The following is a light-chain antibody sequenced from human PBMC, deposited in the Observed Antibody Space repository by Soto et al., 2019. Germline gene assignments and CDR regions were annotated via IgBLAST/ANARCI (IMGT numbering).Light chain of an antibody. CDR1: ISDVAGYNY. V-gene: IGLV2-11*01. J-gene: IGLJ2*01. Sequence: QSALTQPRSVSGSPGQSVSISCTGTISDVAGYNYVSWYQHHPGKAPKLLISDVTKRPSWVPDRFSGSKSGNTASLTISELQAEDEADYYCSSYAGNNNVVFGGGTKVTVL. CDR3: SSYAGNNNVV. CDR2: DVT.